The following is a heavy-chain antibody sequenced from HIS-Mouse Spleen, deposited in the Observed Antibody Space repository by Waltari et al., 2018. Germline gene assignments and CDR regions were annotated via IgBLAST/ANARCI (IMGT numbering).Heavy chain of an antibody. J-gene: IGHJ2*01. Sequence: QLQLQESGPGLVKPSETLSLTCTVSGGSISSSIYYWGWIRQPPGKGLEWLGSIYYSGSTYYNPSLKSRVTISVDTSKNQFSLKLSSVTAADTAVYYCAREIPYSSSWYDWYFDLWGRGTLVTVSS. V-gene: IGHV4-39*07. CDR3: AREIPYSSSWYDWYFDL. CDR1: GGSISSSIYY. CDR2: IYYSGST. D-gene: IGHD6-13*01.